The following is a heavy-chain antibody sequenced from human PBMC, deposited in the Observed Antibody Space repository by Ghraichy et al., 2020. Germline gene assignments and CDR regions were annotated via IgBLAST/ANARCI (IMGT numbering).Heavy chain of an antibody. V-gene: IGHV3-7*03. D-gene: IGHD3-10*01. CDR2: IKQDGSAK. J-gene: IGHJ4*02. Sequence: GESLNISCAASGITFSSYWMTWVRQAPGKGPEWVANIKQDGSAKYYVDSVKGRFTISRDNAKNSLYLQMNSLRAEDTAVYYGARGGRNSSYLWGDGGQGTLVTVSS. CDR1: GITFSSYW. CDR3: ARGGRNSSYLWGD.